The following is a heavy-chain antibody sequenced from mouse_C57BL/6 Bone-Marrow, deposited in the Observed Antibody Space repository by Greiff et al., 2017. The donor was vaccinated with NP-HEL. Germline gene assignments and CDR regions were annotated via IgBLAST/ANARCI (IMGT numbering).Heavy chain of an antibody. D-gene: IGHD1-1*01. J-gene: IGHJ1*03. Sequence: EVQGVESGGGLVQPKGSLKLSCAASGFSFNTYAMNWVRQAPGKGLEWVARIRSKSNNYATYYADSVKDRFTISRDDSESMLYLQMNNLKTEDTAMYYCVRHEGSSQGYWYFDVWGTGTTVTVSS. CDR1: GFSFNTYA. V-gene: IGHV10-1*01. CDR3: VRHEGSSQGYWYFDV. CDR2: IRSKSNNYAT.